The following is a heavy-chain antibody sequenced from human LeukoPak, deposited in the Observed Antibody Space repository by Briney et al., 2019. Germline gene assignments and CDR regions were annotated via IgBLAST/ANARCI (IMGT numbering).Heavy chain of an antibody. Sequence: GSLRLSCAASGFTFSDYYMSWIRQSPGKGLEWIGTIYYTRTTYYNPSLNSRVTISLDTSQNQFSLKLNSVTAADTAMYYCARATADSSGSYLALYNWFDPWGQGTLVTVSS. D-gene: IGHD3-22*01. V-gene: IGHV4-38-2*01. CDR3: ARATADSSGSYLALYNWFDP. J-gene: IGHJ5*02. CDR1: GFTFSDYY. CDR2: IYYTRTT.